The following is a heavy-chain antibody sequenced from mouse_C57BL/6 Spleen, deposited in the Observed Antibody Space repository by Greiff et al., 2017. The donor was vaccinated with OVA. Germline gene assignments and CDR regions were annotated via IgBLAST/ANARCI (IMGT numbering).Heavy chain of an antibody. CDR1: GYTFTDYY. D-gene: IGHD2-2*01. J-gene: IGHJ3*01. CDR2: IYPGSGNT. Sequence: QVQLQQSGAELVRPGASVKLSCKASGYTFTDYYINWVKQRPGQGLEWIARIYPGSGNTYYNEKFKGKATLTAEKSSSTAYMQLSSLTSEDSAVYFCASGEVTTGFAYWGQGTLVTVSA. V-gene: IGHV1-76*01. CDR3: ASGEVTTGFAY.